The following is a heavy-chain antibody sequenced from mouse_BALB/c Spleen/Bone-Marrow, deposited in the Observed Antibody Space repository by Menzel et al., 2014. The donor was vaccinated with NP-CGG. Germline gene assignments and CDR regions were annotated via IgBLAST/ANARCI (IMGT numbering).Heavy chain of an antibody. Sequence: LQQSGSELVLPGASVKLSCKASGYTFTSYWMHCVKQRPGQGLEWIGDIYPGSGSTNYDEKFKSKATLTVDTSSSTPYIQLSRRTSEESAVYYCTRSGYDVGSWCQGTLGTFSA. J-gene: IGHJ3*01. CDR1: GYTFTSYW. CDR3: TRSGYDVGS. V-gene: IGHV1S22*01. D-gene: IGHD2-2*01. CDR2: IYPGSGST.